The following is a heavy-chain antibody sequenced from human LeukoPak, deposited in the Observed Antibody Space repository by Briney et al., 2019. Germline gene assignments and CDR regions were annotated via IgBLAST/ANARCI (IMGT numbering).Heavy chain of an antibody. V-gene: IGHV3-7*01. CDR2: VKQDGSEK. J-gene: IGHJ6*02. Sequence: GGYLTFSCAASGFIFSNYWMTWVRQGPGKGLVWVANVKQDGSEKYYVDSVKGRFTISRDNAKNSLYLQMNSLRAEDTAVYYCARDRYDYYGLDVWGQGTTVTVSS. CDR1: GFIFSNYW. CDR3: ARDRYDYYGLDV.